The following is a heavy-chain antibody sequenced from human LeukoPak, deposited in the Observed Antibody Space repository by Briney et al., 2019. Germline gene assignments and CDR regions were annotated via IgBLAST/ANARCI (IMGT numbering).Heavy chain of an antibody. V-gene: IGHV3-66*04. Sequence: GGSLRLSCPTSGFAASSSYMSWVRRAPGKGREWVSILYSSGSTYYADSVKGRFTISRDISKNTLYLEMKSLRVEDTAVYYCARHGTYCKIGSCYWVDTPMVDSWGQGALVTVSS. J-gene: IGHJ4*02. CDR1: GFAASSSY. D-gene: IGHD2-15*01. CDR2: LYSSGST. CDR3: ARHGTYCKIGSCYWVDTPMVDS.